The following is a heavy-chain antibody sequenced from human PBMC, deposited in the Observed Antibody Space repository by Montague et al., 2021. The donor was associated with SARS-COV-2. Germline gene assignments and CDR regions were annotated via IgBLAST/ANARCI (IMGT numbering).Heavy chain of an antibody. D-gene: IGHD1-26*01. J-gene: IGHJ4*02. CDR2: IYSGGST. Sequence: SLRLSCAASGFTVSSNYMSWVRQAPGKGLEWVSVIYSGGSTYYADSVKGRFTISRDNSKNTLYLQMNSLRAEGTAVYYCARAPRVGATTWFDYWGQGTLVTVSS. CDR1: GFTVSSNY. CDR3: ARAPRVGATTWFDY. V-gene: IGHV3-66*01.